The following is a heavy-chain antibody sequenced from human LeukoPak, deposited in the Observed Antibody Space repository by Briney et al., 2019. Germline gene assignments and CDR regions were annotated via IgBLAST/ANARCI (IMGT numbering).Heavy chain of an antibody. V-gene: IGHV3-7*03. J-gene: IGHJ3*02. D-gene: IGHD5-24*01. CDR2: IKQDGSEK. CDR3: AKEVGGWLQLRDAFDI. CDR1: GFTFSSYW. Sequence: GGSLRLSCAASGFTFSSYWMSWVRQAPGKGLEWVANIKQDGSEKYYVDSVKGRFTISRDNSKNTLYLQMNSLRAEDTAVYYCAKEVGGWLQLRDAFDIWGQGTMVTVSS.